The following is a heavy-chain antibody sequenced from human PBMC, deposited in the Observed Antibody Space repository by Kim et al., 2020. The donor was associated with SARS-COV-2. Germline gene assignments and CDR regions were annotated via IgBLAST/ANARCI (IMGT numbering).Heavy chain of an antibody. D-gene: IGHD6-6*01. V-gene: IGHV3-15*01. Sequence: VKGRFTISRDDSKNTLYLQMNSLKTEDTAVYYCTTGTDGSPSWYYYGMDVWGQGTTVTVSS. CDR3: TTGTDGSPSWYYYGMDV. J-gene: IGHJ6*02.